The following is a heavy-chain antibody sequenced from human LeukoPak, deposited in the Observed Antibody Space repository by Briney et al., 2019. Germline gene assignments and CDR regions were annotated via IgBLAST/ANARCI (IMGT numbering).Heavy chain of an antibody. CDR3: VRGSSGTAVRGISWAWFDP. CDR1: GFTFSTYW. J-gene: IGHJ5*02. D-gene: IGHD3-10*01. Sequence: QSGGSLRLSCAASGFTFSTYWMTWVRQAPGKGLEWVANIKQDGSEKYYVDSVKGRFTISRDNAKNSLFLQMNSLRPEDTAVYYCVRGSSGTAVRGISWAWFDPWGQGTLVTVSS. CDR2: IKQDGSEK. V-gene: IGHV3-7*05.